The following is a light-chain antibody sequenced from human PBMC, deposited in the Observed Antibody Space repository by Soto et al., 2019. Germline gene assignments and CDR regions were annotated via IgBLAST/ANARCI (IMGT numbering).Light chain of an antibody. Sequence: DIQMTQSPSTLSASVGARVTITCRASRSISSWLAWYQQKPGKAPKLLIYGASNRATGIPDRFSGGGSGTDFTLTISRLAPEDFALYYCQHYDTSPITFGQGTRLEIK. CDR1: RSISSW. V-gene: IGKV1-5*01. CDR2: GAS. J-gene: IGKJ5*01. CDR3: QHYDTSPIT.